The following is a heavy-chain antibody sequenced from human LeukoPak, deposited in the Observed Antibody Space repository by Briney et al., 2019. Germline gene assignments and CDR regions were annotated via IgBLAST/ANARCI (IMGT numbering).Heavy chain of an antibody. Sequence: GGSLRLSCAASGFTFSSFGMHWVRQAPGKGLEWVAVIWYDGSNKYYADSVKGRFTISRDNANNSLYLQMHSLRADDTAVYYCARRRGDGYWGQGTLVTVSS. J-gene: IGHJ4*02. CDR3: ARRRGDGY. V-gene: IGHV3-33*01. D-gene: IGHD3-16*01. CDR2: IWYDGSNK. CDR1: GFTFSSFG.